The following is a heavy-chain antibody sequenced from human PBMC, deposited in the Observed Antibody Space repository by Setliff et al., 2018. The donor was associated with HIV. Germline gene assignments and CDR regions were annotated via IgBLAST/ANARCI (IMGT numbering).Heavy chain of an antibody. CDR2: INHSGST. Sequence: AETLSLTCAVYGGSFSGYYWSWIRQPPGKGLEWIGEINHSGSTNYNPSLKSRVTISVDTSKNQFSLKLSSVTAADTAVYYCARGRVAVVKGYYYYYYGMDVWGQGTTVTVSS. CDR1: GGSFSGYY. CDR3: ARGRVAVVKGYYYYYYGMDV. J-gene: IGHJ6*02. D-gene: IGHD2-15*01. V-gene: IGHV4-34*01.